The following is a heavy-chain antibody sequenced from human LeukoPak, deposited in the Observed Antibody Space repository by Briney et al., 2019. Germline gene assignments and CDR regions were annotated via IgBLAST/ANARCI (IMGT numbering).Heavy chain of an antibody. J-gene: IGHJ4*02. CDR3: ARGYSSSWYQFTPYYFDY. Sequence: GGSLRLSCAASGFTFSSYSMNWVRQAPGKGLEWVSYISSSSSTIYCADSVKGRFTISRDNAKNSLYLQMNSLRAEDTAVYYCARGYSSSWYQFTPYYFDYWGQGTLVTVSS. CDR2: ISSSSSTI. D-gene: IGHD6-13*01. CDR1: GFTFSSYS. V-gene: IGHV3-48*01.